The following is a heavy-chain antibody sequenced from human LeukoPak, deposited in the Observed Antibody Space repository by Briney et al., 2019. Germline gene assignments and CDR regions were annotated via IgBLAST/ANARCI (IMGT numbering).Heavy chain of an antibody. CDR2: ISGSGDNT. CDR1: GFTFSSHA. D-gene: IGHD6-13*01. CDR3: AREGPYSSSWYYFDY. Sequence: GGSLRLSCAASGFTFSSHAMSWVRQAPGKGLEWVSGISGSGDNTKYADSVKGRFTISRDNPKNMLYLQMNSLRAEDTAVYYCAREGPYSSSWYYFDYWGQGTLVTVSS. V-gene: IGHV3-23*01. J-gene: IGHJ4*02.